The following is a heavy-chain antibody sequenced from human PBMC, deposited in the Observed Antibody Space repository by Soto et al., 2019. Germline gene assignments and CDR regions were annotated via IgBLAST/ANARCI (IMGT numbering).Heavy chain of an antibody. D-gene: IGHD3-16*01. V-gene: IGHV2-5*02. J-gene: IGHJ5*02. CDR3: AHFGEEDNWFDP. CDR1: VFSRTVSGVG. Sequence: TQTIKERRNCSVFSRTVSGVGVGWIRQPPGKALEWLALIYWDDDKRYSPSLKSRLTITKDTSKNQVVLTMTNMDHVDTATYYCAHFGEEDNWFDPWGQ. CDR2: IYWDDDK.